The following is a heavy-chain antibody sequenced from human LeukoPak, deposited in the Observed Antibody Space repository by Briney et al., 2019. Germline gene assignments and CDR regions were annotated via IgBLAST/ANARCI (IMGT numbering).Heavy chain of an antibody. V-gene: IGHV4-59*08. CDR1: GRSISSYY. Sequence: SETLSLTCTVSGRSISSYYWSWIRQPPGKGLEWIAYISDIGSINYNPSLKSRVTISLDTSKNQFSLKLSSLTAADAAVYYCAGHHPRNTVDFWGQGTLVTVSS. CDR2: ISDIGSI. CDR3: AGHHPRNTVDF. D-gene: IGHD2-8*02. J-gene: IGHJ4*02.